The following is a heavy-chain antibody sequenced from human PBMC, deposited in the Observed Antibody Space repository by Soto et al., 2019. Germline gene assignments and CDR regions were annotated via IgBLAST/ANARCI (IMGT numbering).Heavy chain of an antibody. V-gene: IGHV3-11*01. Sequence: QVQLVESGGGLVKPGGSLRLSCAASGLTFSDCYINWIRQAPGKGLEWVSYISSSGSSINYAGSVKGRFTISRDNTKNSLYLQMNSLRVEDTAMYYCARVRFGEWGYAMDVWGQGTTVTVSS. CDR2: ISSSGSSI. CDR3: ARVRFGEWGYAMDV. CDR1: GLTFSDCY. J-gene: IGHJ6*02. D-gene: IGHD3-10*01.